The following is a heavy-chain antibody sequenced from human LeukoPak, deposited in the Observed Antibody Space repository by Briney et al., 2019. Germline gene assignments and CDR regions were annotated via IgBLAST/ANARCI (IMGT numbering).Heavy chain of an antibody. Sequence: PGGSLRLSCAASGFTFSSYWMHWVRQAPGKGLVWVSRINSDGSSTSYADSVKGRFTISRDNAKNTLYLQMNSLRAEDTAVYYCARVKGYYDSSGRYYSDYWGQGTLVTVSS. V-gene: IGHV3-74*01. CDR3: ARVKGYYDSSGRYYSDY. J-gene: IGHJ4*02. CDR2: INSDGSST. D-gene: IGHD3-22*01. CDR1: GFTFSSYW.